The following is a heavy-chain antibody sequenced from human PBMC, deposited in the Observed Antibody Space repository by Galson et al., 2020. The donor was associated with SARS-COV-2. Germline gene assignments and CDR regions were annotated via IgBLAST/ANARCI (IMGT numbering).Heavy chain of an antibody. V-gene: IGHV4-31*03. D-gene: IGHD1-26*01. Sequence: SETLSLTCTVSGGSITSDDSYWSWIRQHPRRGLEWIGYIFYSGFTYYSPSFKSRVTMSLDTSKNQFSLDLNSVTAADTAVYYCASGLGGDYWGPGTLVTVSS. J-gene: IGHJ4*02. CDR1: GGSITSDDSY. CDR2: IFYSGFT. CDR3: ASGLGGDY.